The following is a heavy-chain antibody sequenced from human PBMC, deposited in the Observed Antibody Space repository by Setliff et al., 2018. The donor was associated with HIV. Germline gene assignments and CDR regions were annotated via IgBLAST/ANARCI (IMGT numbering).Heavy chain of an antibody. CDR3: ARLGRAIDDGGSSLRLDF. J-gene: IGHJ4*02. CDR2: ISSSGTT. D-gene: IGHD2-21*01. CDR1: DDPFSNYD. Sequence: PSETLSLTCAVSDDPFSNYDWTWNRQSPGKALEWIGYISSSGTTNYNPSLRSRVTISMETSNTRFSLWLRSATAADTATYFCARLGRAIDDGGSSLRLDFWGQGMLVTVSS. V-gene: IGHV4-4*09.